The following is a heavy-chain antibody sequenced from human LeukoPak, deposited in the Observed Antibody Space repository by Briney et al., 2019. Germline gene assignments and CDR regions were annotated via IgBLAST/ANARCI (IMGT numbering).Heavy chain of an antibody. CDR3: ARDGYCSGGSCYRPYGLDV. D-gene: IGHD2-15*01. J-gene: IGHJ6*02. V-gene: IGHV3-53*01. CDR1: GFTVSNNY. CDR2: IYGGGST. Sequence: GGSLRLSCAASGFTVSNNYMGWVRRAPGKGLEWVSVIYGGGSTYYADSVKGRFTISRDNSKNTLNLQMNSLRAEDTAVYYCARDGYCSGGSCYRPYGLDVWGQGTTVTVSS.